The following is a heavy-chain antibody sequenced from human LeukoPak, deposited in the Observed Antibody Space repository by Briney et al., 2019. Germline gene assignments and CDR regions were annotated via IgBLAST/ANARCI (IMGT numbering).Heavy chain of an antibody. CDR3: ARVSGKFYDILTGYYSY. V-gene: IGHV3-30-3*01. D-gene: IGHD3-9*01. Sequence: GGSLRLSCAASGFTFSSYAMHWVRQAPGKGLEWVAVISYDGSSKYYTDSVKGRFTISRDNSKNTLYLQMNSLRAEDTAVYYCARVSGKFYDILTGYYSYWGQGTLVTVSS. CDR2: ISYDGSSK. CDR1: GFTFSSYA. J-gene: IGHJ4*02.